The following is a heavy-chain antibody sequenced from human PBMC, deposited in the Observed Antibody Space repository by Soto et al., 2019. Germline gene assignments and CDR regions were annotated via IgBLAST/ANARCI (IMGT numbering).Heavy chain of an antibody. V-gene: IGHV4-34*01. CDR2: IKHSGST. Sequence: QVQLQQWGAGLLKPSETLSLTCAVYGGSFSGYYWSWIRQPPGKGLEWIGEIKHSGSTNYNPSLKSRVTIPVATSKNQFSLKLSSVTAADTAVYYCARGSPEYQPLAYWGQGTLVTVSS. J-gene: IGHJ4*02. CDR1: GGSFSGYY. CDR3: ARGSPEYQPLAY. D-gene: IGHD2-2*01.